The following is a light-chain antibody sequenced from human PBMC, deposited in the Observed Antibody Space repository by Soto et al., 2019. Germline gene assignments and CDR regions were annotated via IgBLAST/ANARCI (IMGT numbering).Light chain of an antibody. V-gene: IGKV1-5*01. CDR1: QNISVW. CDR2: DAS. Sequence: DIPMTQSPSTLSASVGDGFTITCRASQNISVWLAWYQQRPGKAPKFLIYDASSLETGVPSRFSGSGSGTEFTLTIRSLQPDDFATYYCQQYDSSSPTFGQGTKLEIK. CDR3: QQYDSSSPT. J-gene: IGKJ2*01.